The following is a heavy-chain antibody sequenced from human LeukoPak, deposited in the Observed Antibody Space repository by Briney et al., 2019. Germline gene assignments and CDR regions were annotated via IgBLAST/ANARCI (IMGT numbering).Heavy chain of an antibody. J-gene: IGHJ6*04. Sequence: SAVTVSFMACGCTFSCYAISGVRPAPGRGLAWMGGIIPIFGTANYAQKFQGRVTITADESTSTAYMELSSLRSEDTAVYYCARGSCSGGSCYSIMDVWGKGTTATVSS. CDR2: IIPIFGTA. CDR1: GCTFSCYA. V-gene: IGHV1-69*01. D-gene: IGHD2-15*01. CDR3: ARGSCSGGSCYSIMDV.